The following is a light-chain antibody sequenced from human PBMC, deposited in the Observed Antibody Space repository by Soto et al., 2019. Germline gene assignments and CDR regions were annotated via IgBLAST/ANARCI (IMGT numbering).Light chain of an antibody. CDR3: QQYGSSLTWT. J-gene: IGKJ1*01. CDR1: QSVISKY. Sequence: EVVLTQSPGTVSLSPGERVTLSCRASQSVISKYLAWYQQRPGQAPRLLIYAASSRATGVPDRFSGSGSGTDFTLSISSLEPGDFAVYYCQQYGSSLTWTFGQGTKVEMK. V-gene: IGKV3-20*01. CDR2: AAS.